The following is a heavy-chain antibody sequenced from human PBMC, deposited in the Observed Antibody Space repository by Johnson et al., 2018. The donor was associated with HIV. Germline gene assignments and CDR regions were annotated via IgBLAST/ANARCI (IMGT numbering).Heavy chain of an antibody. J-gene: IGHJ3*02. CDR1: GFTVSSNY. Sequence: QMQLVESGGGLVQPGGSLRLSCAASGFTVSSNYMSWVRQAPGKGLEWVAVIWYDGTNKYYADSVKGRFSISRDNSKNTLYLQMNSLRVDDMGVYYCARGWSGAFDIWGRGTMVTVSS. V-gene: IGHV3-33*08. D-gene: IGHD3-3*01. CDR3: ARGWSGAFDI. CDR2: IWYDGTNK.